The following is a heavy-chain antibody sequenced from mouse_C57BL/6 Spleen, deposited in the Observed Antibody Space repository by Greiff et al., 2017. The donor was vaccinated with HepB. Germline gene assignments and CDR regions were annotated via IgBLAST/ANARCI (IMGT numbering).Heavy chain of an antibody. CDR1: GYTFTSYW. V-gene: IGHV1-50*01. D-gene: IGHD1-1*01. CDR3: ARPYGSSSDY. J-gene: IGHJ2*01. Sequence: VQLQQPGAELVKPGASVKLSCKASGYTFTSYWMQWVKQRPGQGLEWIGEIDPSDSYTNYNQKFKGKATLTVDTSSSTAYMQLSSLTSEDSAVYYCARPYGSSSDYWGQGTTLTVSS. CDR2: IDPSDSYT.